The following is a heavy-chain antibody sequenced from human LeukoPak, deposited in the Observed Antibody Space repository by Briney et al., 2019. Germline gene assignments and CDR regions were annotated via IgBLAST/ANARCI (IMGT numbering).Heavy chain of an antibody. CDR1: GFTFSSYS. CDR2: ISSSSSYI. J-gene: IGHJ4*02. Sequence: GSLRLSCAASGFTFSSYSMNWVRQAPGKGLEWVSSISSSSSYIYYADSVKGRFTISRDNAKNSLYLQMNSLRAEDTAVYYCARDGGYCSSTSCNYFDYWGQGTLVTVSS. CDR3: ARDGGYCSSTSCNYFDY. V-gene: IGHV3-21*01. D-gene: IGHD2-2*01.